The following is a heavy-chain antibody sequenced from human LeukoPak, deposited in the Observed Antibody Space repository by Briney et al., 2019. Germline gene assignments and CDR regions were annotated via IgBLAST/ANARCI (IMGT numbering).Heavy chain of an antibody. CDR2: INHSGST. V-gene: IGHV4-34*01. J-gene: IGHJ4*02. CDR3: ARVLRSSWYFDY. CDR1: GGSFSGYY. Sequence: TPSETPSLTCAVYGGSFSGYYWSWIRQPPGKGLEWIGEINHSGSTNYNPSLKSRVTISVDTSKNQFSLKLSSVTAADTAVYYCARVLRSSWYFDYWGQGTLVTVSS. D-gene: IGHD6-13*01.